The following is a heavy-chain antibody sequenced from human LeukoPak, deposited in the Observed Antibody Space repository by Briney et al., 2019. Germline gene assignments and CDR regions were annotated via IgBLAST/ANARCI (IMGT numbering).Heavy chain of an antibody. Sequence: KTSETLSLTCAVYGGSFSGYYWTWIRQPPGKGLEWIGDVIYSGGTNYNPSLNSRVAISIDTSKNQFSLKLSSVTAADTAVYYCATSASSGGSPSWFDPWGQGTLVTVSS. CDR1: GGSFSGYY. J-gene: IGHJ5*02. V-gene: IGHV4-34*12. D-gene: IGHD2-15*01. CDR2: VIYSGGT. CDR3: ATSASSGGSPSWFDP.